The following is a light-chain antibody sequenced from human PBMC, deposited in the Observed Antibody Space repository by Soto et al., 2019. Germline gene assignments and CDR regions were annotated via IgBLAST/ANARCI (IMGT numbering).Light chain of an antibody. V-gene: IGKV1-39*01. CDR1: QAISTY. CDR2: GAS. Sequence: DIQMTQSPSSLSASVGDRVTITCRTGQAISTYLNWYQHKPGTAPRLLVYGASRLQSGVPSRFSGSGSGTHFPLTISALQPEDFATYYCQQSHTPPTTFGQGTRVDIK. J-gene: IGKJ5*01. CDR3: QQSHTPPTT.